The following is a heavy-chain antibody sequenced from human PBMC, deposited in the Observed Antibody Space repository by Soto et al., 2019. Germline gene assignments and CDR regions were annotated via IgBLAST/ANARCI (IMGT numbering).Heavy chain of an antibody. D-gene: IGHD3-16*01. V-gene: IGHV3-23*01. Sequence: EVQLLESGGGLIQPGGSLRLSCTASIFSFSTYAMSWVRQAPGQGLEWVSTISGSGHTTYYADPVKGRFTVSRDNSRRRMFLQMSSLRAEDTAMYYCAKDQLGGRGGYYFDSWGRGTLVTVYS. CDR1: IFSFSTYA. CDR3: AKDQLGGRGGYYFDS. J-gene: IGHJ4*02. CDR2: ISGSGHTT.